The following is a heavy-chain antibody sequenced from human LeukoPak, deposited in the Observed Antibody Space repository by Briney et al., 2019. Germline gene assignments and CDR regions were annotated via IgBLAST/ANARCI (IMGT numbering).Heavy chain of an antibody. V-gene: IGHV3-48*01. CDR1: GFIFSSYS. CDR2: ISSSATTI. CDR3: ARGPSSQLRADY. J-gene: IGHJ4*02. D-gene: IGHD1-1*01. Sequence: AGGSLRLSCAASGFIFSSYSMNWVRQAPGKGLQWVSYISSSATTIYCADSVKGRFTVSRDNAKNSLYLQMNSLTAEDTAIYYCARGPSSQLRADYWGQGTLVTVSS.